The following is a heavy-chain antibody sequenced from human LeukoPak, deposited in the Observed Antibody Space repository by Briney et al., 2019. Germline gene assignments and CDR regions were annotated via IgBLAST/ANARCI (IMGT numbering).Heavy chain of an antibody. J-gene: IGHJ4*02. CDR1: GFTFSSYA. Sequence: GRSLRLSCAASGFTFSSYAMHWVRQAPGKGLEWVAVISYDGSNKYYADSVKGRFTISRDNSKNTLYLQMNSLRAEDTAVYYCARGLSLYSSSSPDYWGQGTLVTVSS. D-gene: IGHD6-6*01. CDR2: ISYDGSNK. CDR3: ARGLSLYSSSSPDY. V-gene: IGHV3-30*04.